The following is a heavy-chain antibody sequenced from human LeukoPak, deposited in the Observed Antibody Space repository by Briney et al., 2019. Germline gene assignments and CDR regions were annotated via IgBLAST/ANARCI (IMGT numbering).Heavy chain of an antibody. D-gene: IGHD6-19*01. CDR1: GYTFTSYG. J-gene: IGHJ4*02. CDR2: ISAYNGNT. Sequence: VASVKVSCKTSGYTFTSYGISWVRQAPGQGLEWMGWISAYNGNTNYAEKLQGRVTMSIDTSTSTAYMELRSLRSDDTAVYYCARGEGIAVAATGEYYFDYRGQGTLVTVSS. CDR3: ARGEGIAVAATGEYYFDY. V-gene: IGHV1-18*01.